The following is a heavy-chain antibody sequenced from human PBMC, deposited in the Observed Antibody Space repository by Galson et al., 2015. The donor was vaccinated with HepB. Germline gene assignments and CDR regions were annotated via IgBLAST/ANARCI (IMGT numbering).Heavy chain of an antibody. Sequence: SLRLSCAASGFTFSNAWMNWVRRAPGKGLEWVSYISSSSSYTNYADSVRGRFTISRDNAKNSLYLQMNSLRAEDTAVYYCARGDDWGWSHAFDIWGQGTMVTVSS. D-gene: IGHD7-27*01. CDR3: ARGDDWGWSHAFDI. CDR2: ISSSSSYT. V-gene: IGHV3-11*05. J-gene: IGHJ3*02. CDR1: GFTFSNAW.